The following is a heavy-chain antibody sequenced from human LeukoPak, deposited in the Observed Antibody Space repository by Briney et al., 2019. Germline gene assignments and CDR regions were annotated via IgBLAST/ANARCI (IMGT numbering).Heavy chain of an antibody. V-gene: IGHV3-53*01. CDR3: TSYYCNSGSCYFDT. CDR1: GFTDGYNH. J-gene: IGHJ4*02. Sequence: PGGSLRLSCAVSGFTDGYNHMSWVPQAPGQGGEWGSVIYRGDTYYSHSVKGRFIISRGDSKNTVFFQLNGLSASNTAVYFGTSYYCNSGSCYFDTWGQGTLVAVSS. CDR2: IYRGDT. D-gene: IGHD2-15*01.